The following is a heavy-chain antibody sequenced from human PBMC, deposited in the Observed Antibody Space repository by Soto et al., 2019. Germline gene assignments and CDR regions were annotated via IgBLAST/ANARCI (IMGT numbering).Heavy chain of an antibody. V-gene: IGHV3-64*01. CDR2: ISSNGGST. CDR1: GFTFSSYA. Sequence: EVQLVESGGGLVQPGGSLRLSCAASGFTFSSYAMHWVRQAPGKGLEYVSAISSNGGSTYYANSVKGRFTISRDNSKNTLYLQMGSLRAEDIAVYYCARERLYYDFWSGYYRSYYYYYMDVWGKGTTVTVSS. J-gene: IGHJ6*03. D-gene: IGHD3-3*01. CDR3: ARERLYYDFWSGYYRSYYYYYMDV.